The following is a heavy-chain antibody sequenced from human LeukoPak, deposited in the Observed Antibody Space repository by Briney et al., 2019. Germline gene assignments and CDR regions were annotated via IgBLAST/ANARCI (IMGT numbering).Heavy chain of an antibody. Sequence: ASVKVSCKASGGTFSSYAISWVRQAPGQGLEWMGGIISIFGTANYAQKFQGRVTITADESTSTAYMELSSLRSEDTAVYYCARDVGIAAAGTRGYFDYWGQGTLVTVSS. CDR2: IISIFGTA. D-gene: IGHD6-13*01. V-gene: IGHV1-69*13. CDR1: GGTFSSYA. J-gene: IGHJ4*02. CDR3: ARDVGIAAAGTRGYFDY.